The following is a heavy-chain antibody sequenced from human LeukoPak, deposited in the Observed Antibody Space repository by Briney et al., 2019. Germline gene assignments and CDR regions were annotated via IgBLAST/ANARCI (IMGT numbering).Heavy chain of an antibody. V-gene: IGHV3-21*06. Sequence: GGALIHPRVASGFRLSMYLMNWVRQAPGKGPEGVSSIRSGSNQISYADSVKGRFTTSRHNAKNSLYLQMDSLSAEDTAVYFCARELMDLSTGVWAGFDYWGQGTPVTVSS. CDR1: GFRLSMYL. CDR3: ARELMDLSTGVWAGFDY. CDR2: IRSGSNQI. J-gene: IGHJ4*02. D-gene: IGHD3-10*01.